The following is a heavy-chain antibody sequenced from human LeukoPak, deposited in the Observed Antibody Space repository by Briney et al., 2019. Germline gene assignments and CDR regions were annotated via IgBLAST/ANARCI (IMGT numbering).Heavy chain of an antibody. CDR2: IYYSGST. CDR3: ARDNRIAAAGKAWFDP. D-gene: IGHD6-13*01. V-gene: IGHV4-61*01. CDR1: GGSISSGSYY. J-gene: IGHJ5*02. Sequence: SETLSLTCTVSGGSISSGSYYWSWIRQPPGKGLEWIGYIYYSGSTNYNPSLKSRVTISVDTSKNQFSLKLNSVTAADTAVYYCARDNRIAAAGKAWFDPWGQGTLVTVSS.